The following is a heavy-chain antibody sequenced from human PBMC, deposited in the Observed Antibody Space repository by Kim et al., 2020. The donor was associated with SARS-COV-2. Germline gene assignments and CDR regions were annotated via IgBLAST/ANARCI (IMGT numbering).Heavy chain of an antibody. Sequence: GGSLRLSCAASGFSFSTYGMHWVRQAPGKGLEWVAAISYDGSGTYYPGSVKGRFTISRDNSENTLYLQMNSLRAEDTAVYYCAKAMTVGTPTFGYWG. CDR1: GFSFSTYG. J-gene: IGHJ4*01. D-gene: IGHD2-21*02. CDR3: AKAMTVGTPTFGY. CDR2: ISYDGSGT. V-gene: IGHV3-30*18.